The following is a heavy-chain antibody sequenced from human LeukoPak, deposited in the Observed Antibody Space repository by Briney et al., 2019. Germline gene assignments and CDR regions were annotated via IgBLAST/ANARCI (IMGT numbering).Heavy chain of an antibody. Sequence: SETLSLTCTVSGGSISSGGYYWSWIRQPPGKGLEWIGYIYRSGSTYYNPSLKSRVTISVDRSKNQFSLKLSSVTAADTAVYYCARAEGPRNWFDPWGQGTLVIVSS. V-gene: IGHV4-30-2*01. CDR3: ARAEGPRNWFDP. CDR2: IYRSGST. CDR1: GGSISSGGYY. J-gene: IGHJ5*02.